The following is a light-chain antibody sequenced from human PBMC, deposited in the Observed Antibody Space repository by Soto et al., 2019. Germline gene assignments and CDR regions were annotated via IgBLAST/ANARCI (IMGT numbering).Light chain of an antibody. CDR1: QSISSW. J-gene: IGKJ2*01. CDR2: NAS. V-gene: IGKV1-5*01. CDR3: QQYNSYPYT. Sequence: DIQMTQSPSTLSASVGDRVTITCRASQSISSWLAWYQQKPGKAPKLLIYNASSLESGGPSRFSGSGSGTEFTLTISSLQTDDLATYYCQQYNSYPYTFGQGTKLEIK.